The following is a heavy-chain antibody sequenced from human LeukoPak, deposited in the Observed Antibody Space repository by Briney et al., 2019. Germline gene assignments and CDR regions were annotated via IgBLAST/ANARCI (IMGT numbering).Heavy chain of an antibody. CDR2: TNQDGSDK. CDR3: ARDHVVDGLVFDY. CDR1: GFTFRSHW. V-gene: IGHV3-7*01. Sequence: GGSLRLSCAAAGFTFRSHWMSWIRQAPGKGLEWVANTNQDGSDKQYVDSVKGRFTISRDNAKNSLYLQMDSLRAEDTGLYYCARDHVVDGLVFDYWGQGALVTFSS. J-gene: IGHJ4*02. D-gene: IGHD2-15*01.